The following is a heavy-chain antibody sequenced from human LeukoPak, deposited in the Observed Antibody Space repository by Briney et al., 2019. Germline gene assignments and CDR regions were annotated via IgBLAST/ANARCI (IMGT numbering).Heavy chain of an antibody. CDR2: IWYDGSNK. D-gene: IGHD3-9*01. J-gene: IGHJ4*02. CDR3: AKDRPEYYDILTGYFDY. Sequence: GRSLRLSCAASGFTFSSYGMHWVRQAPGKGLEWVAVIWYDGSNKYYADSVKGRFTISRDNSKNTLYLQMNSLRAEDTAVYYCAKDRPEYYDILTGYFDYWGQGTLVTVSS. V-gene: IGHV3-33*06. CDR1: GFTFSSYG.